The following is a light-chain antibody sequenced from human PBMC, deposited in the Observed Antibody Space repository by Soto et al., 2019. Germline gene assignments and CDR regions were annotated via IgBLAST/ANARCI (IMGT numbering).Light chain of an antibody. J-gene: IGKJ5*01. Sequence: IQMTHAPSSLSASLGDMVTTTFRAIQNINNYLNWYQQKPGRAPKLLIYDASNLEAGVPSRFRGSGSGTDFTFTISRLQPEDIATYYCQQYENLPTFGQGTRLEIK. CDR1: QNINNY. CDR3: QQYENLPT. CDR2: DAS. V-gene: IGKV1-33*01.